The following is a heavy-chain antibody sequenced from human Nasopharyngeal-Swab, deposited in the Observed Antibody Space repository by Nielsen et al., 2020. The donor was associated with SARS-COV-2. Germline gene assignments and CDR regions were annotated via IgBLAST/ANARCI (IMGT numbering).Heavy chain of an antibody. Sequence: SETLSLTCTVSGGSVSSGSYYWSWIRQPPGKGLEWIGEIYQTGSTNYNPSLKSRVTISVDKSKNQFSLKLRSVTAADTAVYYCARESPYGYSTDWWGQGTLVTVSS. V-gene: IGHV4-61*01. CDR2: IYQTGST. D-gene: IGHD6-13*01. J-gene: IGHJ4*02. CDR1: GGSVSSGSYY. CDR3: ARESPYGYSTDW.